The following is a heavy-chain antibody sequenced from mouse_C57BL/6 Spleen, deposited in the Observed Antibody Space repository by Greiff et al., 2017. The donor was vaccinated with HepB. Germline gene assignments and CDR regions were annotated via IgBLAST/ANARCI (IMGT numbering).Heavy chain of an antibody. V-gene: IGHV5-16*01. CDR1: GFTFSDYY. CDR2: INYDGSST. CDR3: ARATVVATSYFDY. J-gene: IGHJ2*01. D-gene: IGHD1-1*01. Sequence: RVESEGGLVQPGSSMKLSFTASGFTFSDYYMAWVRQVPEKGLEWVANINYDGSSTYYLDSLKSRFIISRDNAKNILYLQMSSLKSEDTATYYCARATVVATSYFDYWGQGTTLTVSS.